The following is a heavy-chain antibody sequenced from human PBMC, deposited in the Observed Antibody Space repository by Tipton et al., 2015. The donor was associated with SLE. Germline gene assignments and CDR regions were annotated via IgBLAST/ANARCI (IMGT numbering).Heavy chain of an antibody. CDR3: ARGMVTWRGAILGVDV. Sequence: TLSLTCTVSGGSINAYYWTWIRQPPGKGLEYIGYVYPSGGSDYNPSLESRVTISVDTSKNQFSLKLTSVTAADTAVYYCARGMVTWRGAILGVDVWGQGTTVNVSS. D-gene: IGHD2-21*02. CDR2: VYPSGGS. CDR1: GGSINAYY. V-gene: IGHV4-4*08. J-gene: IGHJ6*02.